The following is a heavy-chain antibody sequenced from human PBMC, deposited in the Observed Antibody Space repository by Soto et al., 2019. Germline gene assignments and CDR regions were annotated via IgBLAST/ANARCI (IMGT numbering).Heavy chain of an antibody. CDR2: IVVGSGNT. CDR1: GFTFTSSA. D-gene: IGHD4-17*01. V-gene: IGHV1-58*01. CDR3: AAAYGWNTVDEGWFDP. Sequence: QMQLVQSGPEVKKPGTSVKVSCKASGFTFTSSAVQWVRQARGQRLEWIGWIVVGSGNTNYAQKFQERVTITRDMSTSTAYMELSSLRSEDTAVYYCAAAYGWNTVDEGWFDPWGQGTLVTVSS. J-gene: IGHJ5*02.